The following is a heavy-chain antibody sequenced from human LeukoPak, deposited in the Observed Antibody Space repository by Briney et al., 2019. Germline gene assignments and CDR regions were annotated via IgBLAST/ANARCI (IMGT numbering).Heavy chain of an antibody. D-gene: IGHD6-19*01. V-gene: IGHV4-59*12. Sequence: SETLSLTCTVSGGSISSYYWSWIRQPPGKGLEWIGYIYYSGSTNYNPSLKSRVTISVDTSKNQFSLKLSSVTAADTAVYYCARDYGRGYSGYWGQGTLVTVSS. CDR2: IYYSGST. J-gene: IGHJ4*02. CDR3: ARDYGRGYSGY. CDR1: GGSISSYY.